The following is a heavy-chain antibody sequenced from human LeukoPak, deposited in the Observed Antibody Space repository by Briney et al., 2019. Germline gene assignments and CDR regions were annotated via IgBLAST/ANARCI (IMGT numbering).Heavy chain of an antibody. D-gene: IGHD1-26*01. CDR1: GFSFSSYW. CDR3: ARDKMVGDSYFDS. Sequence: GGSLRLSCVASGFSFSSYWMSWVRQAPGKGLEWVANSKQDGTEKNYVDSVKGRFTISRDNARNSLYLEMNSLRAEDTAVYYCARDKMVGDSYFDSWGQGILVTVSS. J-gene: IGHJ4*02. CDR2: SKQDGTEK. V-gene: IGHV3-7*01.